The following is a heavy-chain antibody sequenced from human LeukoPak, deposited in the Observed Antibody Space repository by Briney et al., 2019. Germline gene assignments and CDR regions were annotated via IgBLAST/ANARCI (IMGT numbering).Heavy chain of an antibody. J-gene: IGHJ4*02. D-gene: IGHD5-12*01. Sequence: KPSETLSLTCAVYGGSFSGYYWSWIRQPPGKGLEWIGYIYYSGSTNYNPSLKSRVTISVDTSKNQFSLKLSSVTAADTAVYYCARGYSGYDYNYWGQGTLVTVSS. CDR3: ARGYSGYDYNY. CDR1: GGSFSGYY. V-gene: IGHV4-59*01. CDR2: IYYSGST.